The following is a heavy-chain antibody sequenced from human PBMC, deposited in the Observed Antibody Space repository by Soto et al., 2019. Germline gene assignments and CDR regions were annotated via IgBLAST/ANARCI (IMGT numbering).Heavy chain of an antibody. CDR2: ISAYNGNT. D-gene: IGHD3-22*01. Sequence: ASVKVSCKASGYTFTSYGISWVRQAPGQGLEWMGWISAYNGNTNYAQKLQGRVTMTTDTSTSTAYMELRSLRSDDTAVYYCARASIYYYDSSGYPLTFQHWGQGTLVTVSS. CDR1: GYTFTSYG. J-gene: IGHJ1*01. V-gene: IGHV1-18*04. CDR3: ARASIYYYDSSGYPLTFQH.